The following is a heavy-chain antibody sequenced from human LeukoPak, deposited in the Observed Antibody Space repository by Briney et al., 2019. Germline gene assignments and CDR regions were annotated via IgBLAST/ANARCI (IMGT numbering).Heavy chain of an antibody. D-gene: IGHD5-18*01. CDR1: GFTVSSNY. J-gene: IGHJ4*02. CDR2: ISGSGGST. Sequence: PGGSLRLSCAASGFTVSSNYMSWVRQAPGKGLEWVSAISGSGGSTYYADSVKGRFTISRDNSKNTLYLQMNSLRAEDTAVYYCATVDTAIYYWGQGTLVTVSS. V-gene: IGHV3-23*01. CDR3: ATVDTAIYY.